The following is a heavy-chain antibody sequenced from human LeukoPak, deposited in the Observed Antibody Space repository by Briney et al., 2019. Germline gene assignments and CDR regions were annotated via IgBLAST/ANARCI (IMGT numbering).Heavy chain of an antibody. V-gene: IGHV4-4*07. CDR3: AKGGTWVDP. CDR2: IYTTGSA. Sequence: SETLSLTCSVSGDPISGYFWTWVRQPAGKGLEGIGRIYTTGSADYSPSLANRVSMSVDKSKNPFSLTMRSVAATDTAVYYCAKGGTWVDPWGQGTLVIVSS. CDR1: GDPISGYF. J-gene: IGHJ5*02. D-gene: IGHD1-26*01.